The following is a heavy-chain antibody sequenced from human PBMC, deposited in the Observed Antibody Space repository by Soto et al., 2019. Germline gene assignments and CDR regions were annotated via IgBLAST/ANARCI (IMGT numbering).Heavy chain of an antibody. CDR2: VYYTGGT. CDR3: VRQGIDDLHGRVDV. Sequence: QVQVQQSGPRLVKPSETLSLTCTVSSGPTRSHNWGWIRKSPGRGLEWIGYVYYTGGTSYNPSHNSHVTISADTSTNHISLTLSSVTAADTAIYSCVRQGIDDLHGRVDVRGQGTAVRVSS. V-gene: IGHV4-59*08. D-gene: IGHD1-1*01. CDR1: SGPTRSHN. J-gene: IGHJ6*02.